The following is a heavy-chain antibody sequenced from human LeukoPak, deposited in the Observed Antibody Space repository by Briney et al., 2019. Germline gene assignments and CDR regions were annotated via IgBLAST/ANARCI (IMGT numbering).Heavy chain of an antibody. J-gene: IGHJ4*02. CDR3: ARPSTSGWYPFNY. CDR2: ISYDGSNK. V-gene: IGHV3-30*04. Sequence: GGSLRLSCAASGFTFSSYAMHWVRQAPGKGLEWVAVISYDGSNKSYADSVKGRFTISRDNSKNTLYLQMNSLSAEDTAIYYCARPSTSGWYPFNYWGQGTLVTVSS. D-gene: IGHD6-19*01. CDR1: GFTFSSYA.